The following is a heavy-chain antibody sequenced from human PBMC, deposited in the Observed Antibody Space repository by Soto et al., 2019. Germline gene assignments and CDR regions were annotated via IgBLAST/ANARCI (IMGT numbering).Heavy chain of an antibody. D-gene: IGHD3-9*01. Sequence: QVQLQESGPGLVKPSQTLSLTCTVSGGSISSGGYYWSWIRQHPGKDLEWIGYIYYSVSTYYNPSLKRRVTIEVDTSKNQYSLKLSSVTAADTAVYYCASKYDIWTGSGFDPWGQGTLVTVSS. V-gene: IGHV4-31*03. CDR2: IYYSVST. J-gene: IGHJ5*02. CDR3: ASKYDIWTGSGFDP. CDR1: GGSISSGGYY.